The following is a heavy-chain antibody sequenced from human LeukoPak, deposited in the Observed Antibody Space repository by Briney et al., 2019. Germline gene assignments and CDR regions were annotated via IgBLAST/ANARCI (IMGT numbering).Heavy chain of an antibody. V-gene: IGHV4-34*01. CDR2: INHSGST. D-gene: IGHD5-24*01. Sequence: SETLSLTCAVYGGSFSGYYWSWIRQPPGKGLEWIGEINHSGSTNYNPSLKSRVTISVDTSKNQFSLKLSSVTAADTAVYYCARLPRDGYNYYYWGQGTLVTVSS. J-gene: IGHJ4*02. CDR1: GGSFSGYY. CDR3: ARLPRDGYNYYY.